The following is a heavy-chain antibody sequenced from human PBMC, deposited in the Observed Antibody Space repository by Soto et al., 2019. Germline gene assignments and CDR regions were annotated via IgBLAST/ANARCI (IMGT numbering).Heavy chain of an antibody. CDR2: IDGSGGIT. CDR1: GFTFGTTD. Sequence: QLLQSGGGLVQPGGSLTLSCAASGFTFGTTDMSWVRQAPGEGLEWVSTIDGSGGITYYADSVKGRFTISRDNSRNNVYLQMNSLGGDHQALYFCVKNSGWFNTWGQGALVTVSS. CDR3: VKNSGWFNT. V-gene: IGHV3-23*01. D-gene: IGHD3-10*01. J-gene: IGHJ5*02.